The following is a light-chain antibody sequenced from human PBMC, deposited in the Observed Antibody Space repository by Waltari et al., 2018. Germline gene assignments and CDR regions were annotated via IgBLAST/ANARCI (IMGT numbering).Light chain of an antibody. Sequence: DIQMTQSPSTLSASVGDRISITCRASQSISTWLAWYQQKPGKAPNLLIYKASTLETGVPSRFSGSGSGTEFTLTISGLQPDDFASYYCQQYNSYSASTYGQGTKVEV. J-gene: IGKJ1*01. V-gene: IGKV1-5*03. CDR1: QSISTW. CDR3: QQYNSYSAST. CDR2: KAS.